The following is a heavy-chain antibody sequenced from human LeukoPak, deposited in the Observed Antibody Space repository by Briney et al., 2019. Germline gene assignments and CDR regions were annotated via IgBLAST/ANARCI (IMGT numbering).Heavy chain of an antibody. CDR2: ITGSGGST. J-gene: IGHJ4*02. CDR3: AKVPLIAAPKHIDY. CDR1: GFTFSSYA. V-gene: IGHV3-23*01. Sequence: GGSLRLSCAASGFTFSSYAMSWVRQAPGKGLEWVSAITGSGGSTYYADSVKGRFTISRDNSKNTLYLQMNRLRAEDTAVYYCAKVPLIAAPKHIDYWGQGTLVTVSS. D-gene: IGHD6-13*01.